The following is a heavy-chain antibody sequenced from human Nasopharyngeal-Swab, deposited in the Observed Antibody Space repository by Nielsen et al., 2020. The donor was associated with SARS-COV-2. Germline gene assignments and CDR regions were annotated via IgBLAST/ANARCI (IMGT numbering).Heavy chain of an antibody. V-gene: IGHV3-49*01. Sequence: GGSLRLSCTTSGFNFGDYAMSWFRQAPGKGLEWVGFIRSKTYGGAPEYAASVKGRFTISRDGAESIAYLQMNSLETEDTGVYYCARSVGSFYGQGAFDIWGQGTMVTVSS. CDR2: IRSKTYGGAP. J-gene: IGHJ3*02. D-gene: IGHD1-26*01. CDR1: GFNFGDYA. CDR3: ARSVGSFYGQGAFDI.